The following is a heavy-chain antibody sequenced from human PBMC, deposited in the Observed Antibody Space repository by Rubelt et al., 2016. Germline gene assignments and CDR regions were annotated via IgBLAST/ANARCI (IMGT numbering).Heavy chain of an antibody. V-gene: IGHV3-74*02. D-gene: IGHD3-16*01. CDR3: ATATGSYAGDY. Sequence: EQVVESGGGVVQPGRSLRLSCAASGFSFSALWMHWVRQTPGKGLVWVSLINTDGSATTSADSVRGRFTVSRDNAKNTLYLQMNSLRGEDTAVYYCATATGSYAGDYWGQGTRVTVSS. CDR2: INTDGSAT. J-gene: IGHJ4*02. CDR1: GFSFSALW.